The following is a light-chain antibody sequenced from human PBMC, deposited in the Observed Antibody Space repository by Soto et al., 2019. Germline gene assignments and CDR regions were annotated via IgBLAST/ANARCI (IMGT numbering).Light chain of an antibody. CDR3: SSYTTSNTRQIV. V-gene: IGLV2-14*01. Sequence: QSVLTQPASVSGSPGQSITISCTGTSSDVGYYDYVSWYQQHPGKAPKLMIYAVSSRPSGVSNRFSGSKSGNTASLTIPGLQAEDEADYYCSSYTTSNTRQIVFGTGTNVTVL. CDR2: AVS. CDR1: SSDVGYYDY. J-gene: IGLJ1*01.